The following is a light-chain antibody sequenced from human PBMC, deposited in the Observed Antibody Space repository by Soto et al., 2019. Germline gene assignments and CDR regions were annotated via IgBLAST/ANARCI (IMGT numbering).Light chain of an antibody. CDR3: HVWDSSSEHV. CDR1: NIGSKS. V-gene: IGLV3-21*02. J-gene: IGLJ1*01. CDR2: DDS. Sequence: SYELTQPPSVSVAPGQTARITCGGNNIGSKSVHWYQQKPGQAPVLVVDDDSDRPSGIPERFSGSNSGNTATLTISRVEPGDEADPFRHVWDSSSEHVFGTGTKVTVL.